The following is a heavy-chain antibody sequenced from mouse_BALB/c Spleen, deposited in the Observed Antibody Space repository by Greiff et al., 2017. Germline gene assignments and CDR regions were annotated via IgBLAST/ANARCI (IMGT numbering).Heavy chain of an antibody. V-gene: IGHV5-4*02. D-gene: IGHD2-2*01. CDR3: ARDGGGYPFDY. CDR1: GFTFSDYY. J-gene: IGHJ2*01. CDR2: ISDGGSYT. Sequence: EVMLVESGGGLVKPGGSLKLSCAASGFTFSDYYMYWVRQTPEKRLEWVATISDGGSYTYYPDSVKGRFTISRDNAKNNLYLQMSSLKSEDTAMYYCARDGGGYPFDYWGQGTTLTVSS.